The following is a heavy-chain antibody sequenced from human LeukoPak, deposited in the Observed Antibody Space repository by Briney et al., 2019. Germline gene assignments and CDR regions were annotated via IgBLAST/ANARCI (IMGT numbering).Heavy chain of an antibody. D-gene: IGHD7-27*01. Sequence: KSSETLSLTCTVSGGSISSSSYYWGWIRQPPGKGLEWIGSIYYSGSTYYNPSLKSRVTISVDTSKNQFSLKLSSVTAADTAVYYCARDPRQLGQSEAFDYWGQGTLVTVSS. J-gene: IGHJ4*02. CDR2: IYYSGST. CDR1: GGSISSSSYY. CDR3: ARDPRQLGQSEAFDY. V-gene: IGHV4-39*07.